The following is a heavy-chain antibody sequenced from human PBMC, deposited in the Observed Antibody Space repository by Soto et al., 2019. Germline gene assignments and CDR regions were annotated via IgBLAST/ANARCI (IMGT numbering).Heavy chain of an antibody. J-gene: IGHJ5*02. CDR3: ATTRGLAVGGSFDH. V-gene: IGHV4-39*01. Sequence: SETLSLTCIVSGGSITRRSSYWAWIRQPPGKGLEWVGTFYDGNTYHNPSLRSRITIAVDTSKNQFSLKLNSVAAADTAFYYCATTRGLAVGGSFDHWGQGMLVTVSS. D-gene: IGHD3-10*01. CDR1: GGSITRRSSY. CDR2: FYDGNT.